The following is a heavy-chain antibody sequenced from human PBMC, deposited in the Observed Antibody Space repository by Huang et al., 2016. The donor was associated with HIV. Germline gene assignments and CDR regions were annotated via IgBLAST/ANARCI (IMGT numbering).Heavy chain of an antibody. CDR2: ISFDGTNT. CDR1: GFTFSSYA. Sequence: QVQLVESGGGVVQPGRSLRLSCAASGFTFSSYAMHWVRQAPGKGLGWVAIISFDGTNTYYADSVKGRFTISRDNSKNTVYLQMDSLRPEDAAVYYCARESDGDYRSDAFDIWGLGTRVTISS. CDR3: ARESDGDYRSDAFDI. V-gene: IGHV3-30-3*01. J-gene: IGHJ3*02. D-gene: IGHD4-17*01.